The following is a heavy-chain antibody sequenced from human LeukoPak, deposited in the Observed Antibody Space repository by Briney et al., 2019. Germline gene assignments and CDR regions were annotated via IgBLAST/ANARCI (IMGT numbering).Heavy chain of an antibody. CDR3: VRDQFFSFDY. D-gene: IGHD3-3*01. CDR1: GFTFSGYA. CDR2: ISDNGGRT. V-gene: IGHV3-23*01. Sequence: PGGSLRLSCAASGFTFSGYAMSWVRQAPGKGLEWVSTISDNGGRTYYADSVKGRFTISRDNAKNSLYLQMNSLRDEDTAVYYCVRDQFFSFDYWGQGTLVTVSS. J-gene: IGHJ4*02.